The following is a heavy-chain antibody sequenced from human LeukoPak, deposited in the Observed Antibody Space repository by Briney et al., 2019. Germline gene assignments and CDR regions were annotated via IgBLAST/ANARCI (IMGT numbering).Heavy chain of an antibody. J-gene: IGHJ4*02. CDR2: IWYDGSNK. D-gene: IGHD1-26*01. CDR1: GFTFSSYG. V-gene: IGHV3-33*01. CDR3: ARDRYSGSYYYFDY. Sequence: GGSLRLSCAASGFTFSSYGMHWVRQAPGKGLEWVAVIWYDGSNKYYADSVKGRFTTSRDNSKNTLYLQMNSLRAEDTAVYYCARDRYSGSYYYFDYWGQGTLVTVSS.